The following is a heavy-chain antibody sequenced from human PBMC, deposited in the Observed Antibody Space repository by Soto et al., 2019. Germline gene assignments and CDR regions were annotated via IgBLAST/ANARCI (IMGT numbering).Heavy chain of an antibody. CDR1: GFTFSSYA. J-gene: IGHJ5*02. D-gene: IGHD1-7*01. Sequence: PGGSLRLSCAASGFTFSSYAMSWVRQAPGKGLEWVSAISGSGGSTYYADSVKGRFTISRDNSKNTLYLQMNSLRAEDTAVYYCAKVPEDLRLGTTDNWFDPWGQGTLVTVSS. CDR2: ISGSGGST. CDR3: AKVPEDLRLGTTDNWFDP. V-gene: IGHV3-23*01.